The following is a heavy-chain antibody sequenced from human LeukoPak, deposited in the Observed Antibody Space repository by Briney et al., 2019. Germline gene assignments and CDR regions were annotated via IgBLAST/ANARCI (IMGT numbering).Heavy chain of an antibody. Sequence: SETLSLTCTVSGGSISGYYWSWIRQPPGKGLEWIGYIYYSGSTDYNPSLKSRVTISVDTSKNQFSLKLSSVTAADTALYYCARTPTTYTYGTFYSWGQGTLVTVSS. CDR2: IYYSGST. CDR3: ARTPTTYTYGTFYS. D-gene: IGHD5-18*01. V-gene: IGHV4-59*01. CDR1: GGSISGYY. J-gene: IGHJ4*02.